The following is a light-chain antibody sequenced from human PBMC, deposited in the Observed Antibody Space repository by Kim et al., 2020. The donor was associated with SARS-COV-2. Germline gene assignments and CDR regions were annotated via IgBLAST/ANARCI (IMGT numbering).Light chain of an antibody. CDR2: DVS. Sequence: GQSITISCTGTSSAVGGYNYVSWYQQHPGKAPKLMIYDVSNRPSGVSNRFSGSKSGNTASLTISGLQAEDEADYYCSSYTSSSTGVFGGGTQLTVL. J-gene: IGLJ3*02. CDR1: SSAVGGYNY. CDR3: SSYTSSSTGV. V-gene: IGLV2-14*03.